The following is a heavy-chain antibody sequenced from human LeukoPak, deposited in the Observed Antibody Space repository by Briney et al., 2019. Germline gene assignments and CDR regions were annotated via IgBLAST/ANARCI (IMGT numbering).Heavy chain of an antibody. CDR3: TSRYSYGIWGSPQFDY. CDR2: IKSKTDGGTT. J-gene: IGHJ4*02. CDR1: GFTFSNAW. D-gene: IGHD5-18*01. V-gene: IGHV3-15*01. Sequence: PGGSLRLSCAASGFTFSNAWMSWVRQAPGKGLEWVGRIKSKTDGGTTDYAAPVKGRFTISRDDSKNTLYLQMNSLKTEDTAVYYCTSRYSYGIWGSPQFDYWGQGTLVTVSS.